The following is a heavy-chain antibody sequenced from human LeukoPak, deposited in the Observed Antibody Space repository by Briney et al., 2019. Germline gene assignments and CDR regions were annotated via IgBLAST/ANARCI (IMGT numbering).Heavy chain of an antibody. V-gene: IGHV3-21*01. D-gene: IGHD3-22*01. CDR1: GVTFSTYR. Sequence: GGSLRLSCAASGVTFSTYRMSWLRQAPGKGLEWVSSITSSSFIYYADSLQGRFTISTDNSKSTLYLQMSSLRAEDTAVYYCARPSAYYYESSGIDFWGQGTLVTVSS. CDR2: ITSSSFI. J-gene: IGHJ4*02. CDR3: ARPSAYYYESSGIDF.